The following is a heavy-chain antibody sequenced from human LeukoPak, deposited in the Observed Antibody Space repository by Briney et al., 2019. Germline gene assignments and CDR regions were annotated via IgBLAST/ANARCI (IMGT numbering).Heavy chain of an antibody. D-gene: IGHD3-3*01. Sequence: GGSLRLSCAASGFTFGFYGMHWVRQAPGKGLEWVAFIWYDGTNKYYADSVKGRFTISRDNAKNSLYLQMNSLRAEDTAVYYCARERRDYDFWSGYHPNNWFDPCGQGTLVTVSS. V-gene: IGHV3-33*01. J-gene: IGHJ5*02. CDR1: GFTFGFYG. CDR2: IWYDGTNK. CDR3: ARERRDYDFWSGYHPNNWFDP.